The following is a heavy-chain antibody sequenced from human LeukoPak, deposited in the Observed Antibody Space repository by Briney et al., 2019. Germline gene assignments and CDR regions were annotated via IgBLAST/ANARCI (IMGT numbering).Heavy chain of an antibody. Sequence: SVKVSCKASGGTFNSYAISWVRQAPGQGLEWMGGIIPIFGTANYAQKFQGRVTITADESTSTAYMKLSSLRSEDTAVYYCARDQGDYVWGSYRPFDYWGQGTLVTVSS. J-gene: IGHJ4*02. CDR2: IIPIFGTA. V-gene: IGHV1-69*01. CDR3: ARDQGDYVWGSYRPFDY. D-gene: IGHD3-16*02. CDR1: GGTFNSYA.